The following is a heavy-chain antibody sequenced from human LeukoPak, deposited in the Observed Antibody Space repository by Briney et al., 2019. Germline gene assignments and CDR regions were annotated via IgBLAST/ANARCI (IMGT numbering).Heavy chain of an antibody. CDR2: IRYDGSNK. Sequence: GGSLRLSCAASGFTFSSYGMHWVRQAPGKGLEWVAFIRYDGSNKYYADSVKGRFTISRDNSKNTLYLQMNSLRAEDTAVYYCAKVEIQLWLQYYFDYWGQGTLVTVSS. CDR3: AKVEIQLWLQYYFDY. D-gene: IGHD5-18*01. V-gene: IGHV3-30*02. CDR1: GFTFSSYG. J-gene: IGHJ4*02.